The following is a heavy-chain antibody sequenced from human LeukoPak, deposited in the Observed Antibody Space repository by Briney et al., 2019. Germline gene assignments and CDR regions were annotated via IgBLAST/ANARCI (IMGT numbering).Heavy chain of an antibody. J-gene: IGHJ5*02. CDR3: AREEENWFDP. V-gene: IGHV4-34*01. Sequence: SETLSLTCAVYGGSFSGYYWSWIRQPPGKGLEWIGEINHSGSTNYNPSLKSRVTISVDTSKNQFSLKLSSMTAADTAVYYCAREEENWFDPWGQGTLVTVSS. CDR1: GGSFSGYY. CDR2: INHSGST.